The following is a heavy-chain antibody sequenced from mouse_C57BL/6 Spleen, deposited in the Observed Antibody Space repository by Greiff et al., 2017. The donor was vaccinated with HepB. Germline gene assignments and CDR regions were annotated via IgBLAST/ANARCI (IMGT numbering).Heavy chain of an antibody. CDR3: ASPNWDSFAY. CDR2: ISYDGSN. J-gene: IGHJ3*01. V-gene: IGHV3-6*01. Sequence: DVKLQESGPGLVKPSQSLSLTCSVTGYSITSGYYWNWIRQFPGNKLEWMGYISYDGSNNYNPSLKNRISITRDTSKNQFFLKLNSVTTEDTATYYCASPNWDSFAYWGQGTLVTVSA. CDR1: GYSITSGYY. D-gene: IGHD4-1*01.